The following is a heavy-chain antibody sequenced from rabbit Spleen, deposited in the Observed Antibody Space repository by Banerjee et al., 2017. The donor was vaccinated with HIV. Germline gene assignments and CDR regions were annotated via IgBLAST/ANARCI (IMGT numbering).Heavy chain of an antibody. CDR3: ARAIVPWLGLTRLDL. CDR2: IYAGKGST. V-gene: IGHV1S7*01. J-gene: IGHJ3*01. CDR1: GIDFTNYY. D-gene: IGHD4-1*01. Sequence: QSLEESGGGLVQPEGSLTLSCKASGIDFTNYYISWVRQAPGKGLEWIGIIYAGKGSTDYASWVNGRFTISSDNAQSTVDLKMTSLTAADTATYFCARAIVPWLGLTRLDLWGPGTLVTVS.